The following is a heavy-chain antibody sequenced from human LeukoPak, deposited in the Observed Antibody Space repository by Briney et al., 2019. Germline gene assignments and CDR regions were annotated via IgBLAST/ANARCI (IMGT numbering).Heavy chain of an antibody. CDR2: LSYDGTNR. J-gene: IGHJ4*02. Sequence: HSGRSLRLSCAASGFSFSDHGMHWVRQAPGKGLEWVAFLSYDGTNRFYADSVKGRITISRDNFNNTLSLQMNSLRPDDTAVYYCARDRFYSRGGGGYFDNWGQGTLVIVS. D-gene: IGHD3-16*01. CDR3: ARDRFYSRGGGGYFDN. CDR1: GFSFSDHG. V-gene: IGHV3-30*03.